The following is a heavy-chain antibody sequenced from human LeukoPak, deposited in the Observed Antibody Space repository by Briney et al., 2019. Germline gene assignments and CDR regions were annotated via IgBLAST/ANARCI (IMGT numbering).Heavy chain of an antibody. Sequence: GGSLRLSCAASGFTFSNYAMSWVRQAAGKGLEWVSAISGSGGSTYYADSVKGRFTISRDNSKNTLYLQINSLRAEDTAVYYCAKDRLPRAIDQFDYWGQGTLVTVSS. CDR1: GFTFSNYA. J-gene: IGHJ4*02. V-gene: IGHV3-23*01. CDR2: ISGSGGST. D-gene: IGHD2-21*01. CDR3: AKDRLPRAIDQFDY.